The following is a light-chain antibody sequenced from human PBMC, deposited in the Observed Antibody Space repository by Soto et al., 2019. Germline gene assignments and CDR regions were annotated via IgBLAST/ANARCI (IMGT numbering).Light chain of an antibody. CDR1: QSVSNY. CDR3: QQCGSSST. J-gene: IGKJ5*01. Sequence: EIVMTQSPATLSLSPGERATLSCRTSQSVSNYLAWYQQKPGQAPRLLIYDASNRATGIPDRFSGSGSGTDFTLTISRLEPEDFAVYYCQQCGSSSTFGQGTRLEIK. CDR2: DAS. V-gene: IGKV3-11*01.